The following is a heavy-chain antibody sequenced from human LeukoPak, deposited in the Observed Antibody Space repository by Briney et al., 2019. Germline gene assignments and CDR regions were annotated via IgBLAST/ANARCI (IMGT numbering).Heavy chain of an antibody. J-gene: IGHJ4*02. V-gene: IGHV3-30*02. CDR3: AKDLDDFWSARQGYYFDY. CDR1: GFTFSTYS. Sequence: PGGSLRLSCAASGFTFSTYSMHWVRQAPGKGLEWVAFIRYDGSNKYYADSVKGRFTISRDNSKNTLYLQMNSLRAEDTAVYYCAKDLDDFWSARQGYYFDYWGQGTLVTVSS. D-gene: IGHD3-3*01. CDR2: IRYDGSNK.